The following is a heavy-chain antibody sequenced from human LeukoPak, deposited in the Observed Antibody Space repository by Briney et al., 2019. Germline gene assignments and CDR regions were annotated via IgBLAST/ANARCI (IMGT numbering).Heavy chain of an antibody. J-gene: IGHJ3*02. CDR3: ARDLYIAYYERTGYDAFDI. D-gene: IGHD3-22*01. Sequence: SETLSLTCTVSGGSVNSGGYSWTWIRQPPGKGLEWVGYIYHSGSTCYNPSLKSRVTISVDRSKNQFSLKLSSVTAADTAVYFCARDLYIAYYERTGYDAFDIWGQGTMVTVSS. CDR1: GGSVNSGGYS. V-gene: IGHV4-30-2*01. CDR2: IYHSGST.